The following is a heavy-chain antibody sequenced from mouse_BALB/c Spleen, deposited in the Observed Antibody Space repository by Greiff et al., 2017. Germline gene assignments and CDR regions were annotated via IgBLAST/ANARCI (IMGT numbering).Heavy chain of an antibody. J-gene: IGHJ3*01. D-gene: IGHD6-2*01. V-gene: IGHV2-9*02. CDR3: ARDQRSLSWFAY. CDR2: IWAGGST. CDR1: GFSLTSYG. Sequence: VQRVESGPGLVAPSQSLSITCTVSGFSLTSYGVHWVRQPPGKGLEWLGVIWAGGSTNYNSALMSRLSISKDNSKSQVFLKMNSLQTDDTAMYYCARDQRSLSWFAYWGQGTLVTVSA.